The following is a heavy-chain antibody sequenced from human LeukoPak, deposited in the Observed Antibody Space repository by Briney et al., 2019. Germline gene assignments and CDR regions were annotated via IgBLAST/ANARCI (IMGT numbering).Heavy chain of an antibody. CDR2: VSWNSGSI. J-gene: IGHJ3*02. CDR1: GFTFDDYA. Sequence: GGSLRLSCAASGFTFDDYAMHWVRQAPGKGLEWVSGVSWNSGSIGYADSVKGRFTISRDNAKNSLYLQMNSLRAEDMALYYCAKDIAHREWELLGNAFDIWGQGTMVTVSS. V-gene: IGHV3-9*03. D-gene: IGHD1-26*01. CDR3: AKDIAHREWELLGNAFDI.